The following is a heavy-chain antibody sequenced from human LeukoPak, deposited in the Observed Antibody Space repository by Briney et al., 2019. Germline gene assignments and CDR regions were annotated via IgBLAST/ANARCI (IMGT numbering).Heavy chain of an antibody. CDR2: INRGGDT. CDR1: GGSFSGYY. CDR3: AGGTYSGSYYNY. Sequence: SETLSLTCAVYGGSFSGYYWGWIRQPPEKGLEWIGEINRGGDTNYNPSLKSRVTISVDTSKNQFSLRLSSVTAADTAVYYCAGGTYSGSYYNYWGQGTLVPVSS. D-gene: IGHD1-26*01. J-gene: IGHJ4*02. V-gene: IGHV4-34*01.